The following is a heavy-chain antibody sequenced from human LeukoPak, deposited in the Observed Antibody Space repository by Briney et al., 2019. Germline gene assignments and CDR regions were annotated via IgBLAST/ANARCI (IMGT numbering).Heavy chain of an antibody. D-gene: IGHD3-10*01. CDR3: ARDPRNLGRDRYYYGSGSSY. CDR2: IYYSGST. J-gene: IGHJ4*02. CDR1: GGSISSGDYY. V-gene: IGHV4-30-4*01. Sequence: PSQTLSLTCTVSGGSISSGDYYWSWIRQPPGMGLEWIGYIYYSGSTYYNPSLKRRVTISVNTSKNQFSLKLSSVTAADTAVYYCARDPRNLGRDRYYYGSGSSYWGQETLVTVSS.